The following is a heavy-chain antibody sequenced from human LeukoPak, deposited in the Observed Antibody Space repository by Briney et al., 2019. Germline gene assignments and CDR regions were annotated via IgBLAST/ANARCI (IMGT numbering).Heavy chain of an antibody. V-gene: IGHV1-18*01. J-gene: IGHJ1*01. CDR3: ARGGPWLQKPEYFQH. CDR1: GYTFTSYG. Sequence: ASVKVSCKASGYTFTSYGISWVRQAPGQGLEWMGWISAYNGNTNYAQKLQGRVTMTTDTSTSTAYMELRSLGSDDTAVYYCARGGPWLQKPEYFQHWGQGTLVTVSS. D-gene: IGHD5-24*01. CDR2: ISAYNGNT.